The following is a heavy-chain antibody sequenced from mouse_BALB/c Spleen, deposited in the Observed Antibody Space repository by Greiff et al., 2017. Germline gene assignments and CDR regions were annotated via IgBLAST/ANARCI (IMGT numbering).Heavy chain of an antibody. V-gene: IGHV1S56*01. CDR2: IYPGNVNT. Sequence: VQLQQSGPELVKPGASVRISCKASGYTFTSYYIHWVKQRPGQGLEWIGWIYPGNVNTKYNEKFKGKATLTADKSSSTAYMQLSSLTSEDSAVYFCARSGYDYWGQGTSVTVSS. D-gene: IGHD2-2*01. J-gene: IGHJ4*01. CDR1: GYTFTSYY. CDR3: ARSGYDY.